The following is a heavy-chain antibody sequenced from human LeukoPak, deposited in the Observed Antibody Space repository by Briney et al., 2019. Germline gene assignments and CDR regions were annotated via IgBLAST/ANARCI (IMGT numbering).Heavy chain of an antibody. CDR1: GFTFSDYA. V-gene: IGHV3-23*01. D-gene: IGHD2-8*02. CDR2: ITGGGDTT. CDR3: AEDFGCTGGSCPFVTAILAN. Sequence: GGSLRLSCAASGFTFSDYAMSWVRQAPGKGLEWVSAITGGGDTTYYADSVKGRFTISRDNSKSTVYLQMHGLRAEDTAIYYCAEDFGCTGGSCPFVTAILANWGQGALVTVSS. J-gene: IGHJ4*02.